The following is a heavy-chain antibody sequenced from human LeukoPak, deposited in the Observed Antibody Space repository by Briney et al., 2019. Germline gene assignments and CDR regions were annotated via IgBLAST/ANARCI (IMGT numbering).Heavy chain of an antibody. CDR3: ARDPGQYYDILTGYYTPYYFDY. CDR1: GYTFTSYG. CDR2: ISTYNDDT. Sequence: ASVKVSCKASGYTFTSYGISWVRQAPGQGLEWMGWISTYNDDTDYAQKLQGRVTMTADTSTSAAYMEMRSLRSDDTAVYYCARDPGQYYDILTGYYTPYYFDYWGQGTLVTVSS. D-gene: IGHD3-9*01. V-gene: IGHV1-18*01. J-gene: IGHJ4*02.